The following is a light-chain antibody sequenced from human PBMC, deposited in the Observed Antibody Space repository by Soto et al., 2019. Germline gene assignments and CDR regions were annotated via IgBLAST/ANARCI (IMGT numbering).Light chain of an antibody. CDR3: QQYGSSPDT. V-gene: IGKV3-20*01. CDR1: QSVSSSY. CDR2: GAS. J-gene: IGKJ2*01. Sequence: EIVLTQSPGTLSLSPGERATLSCRASQSVSSSYLAWYQQKPGQAPRLLIYGASSRATGIPDRFSGSGSGTDFTLNISRLEPEDFAVYYCQQYGSSPDTFGQGTKLEIQ.